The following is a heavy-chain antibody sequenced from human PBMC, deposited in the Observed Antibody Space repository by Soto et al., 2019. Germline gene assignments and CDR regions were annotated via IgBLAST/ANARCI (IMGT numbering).Heavy chain of an antibody. D-gene: IGHD3-9*01. CDR2: INHSGST. Sequence: SETLSLTCAVYGGSFSGYYWIWIRQPPGKGLEWIGEINHSGSTNYNPSLKSRVTISVDTSKNQFSLKLSSVTAADTAVYYCARGAFLYDFLTGYYVRPPPYFDYWGQGTLVPVSS. V-gene: IGHV4-34*01. J-gene: IGHJ4*02. CDR1: GGSFSGYY. CDR3: ARGAFLYDFLTGYYVRPPPYFDY.